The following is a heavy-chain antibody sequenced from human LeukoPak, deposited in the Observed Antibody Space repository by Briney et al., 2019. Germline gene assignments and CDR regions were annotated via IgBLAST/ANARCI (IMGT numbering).Heavy chain of an antibody. V-gene: IGHV3-21*01. CDR3: ARLGGAAAGTKD. CDR1: GFTFNSYS. Sequence: PGGSLRLSSAASGFTFNSYSMNWVRQAPGKGLECVSSINSSSTYISYADSVKGRFTISRDNAKNSLYLQMNSLRAEDTSVYYCARLGGAAAGTKDWGQGTLVTVSS. J-gene: IGHJ4*02. CDR2: INSSSTYI. D-gene: IGHD6-13*01.